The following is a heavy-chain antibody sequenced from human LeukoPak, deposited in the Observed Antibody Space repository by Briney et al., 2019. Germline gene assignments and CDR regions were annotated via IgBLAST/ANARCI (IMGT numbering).Heavy chain of an antibody. Sequence: GGSLRLSCAASGFTFSSYAMSWVRQAPGRGLEWVSAIRKSGGSTYYADSVRGRFTISRDNSKNTLYLQMNSLRAEDTAVYYCARGPSQGGYWGQGTLVTVSS. CDR2: IRKSGGST. CDR1: GFTFSSYA. J-gene: IGHJ4*02. CDR3: ARGPSQGGY. D-gene: IGHD3-16*01. V-gene: IGHV3-23*01.